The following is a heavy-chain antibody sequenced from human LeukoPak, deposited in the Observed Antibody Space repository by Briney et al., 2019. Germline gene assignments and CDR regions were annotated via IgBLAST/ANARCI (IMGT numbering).Heavy chain of an antibody. CDR2: INSDGSTT. J-gene: IGHJ4*02. D-gene: IGHD1-26*01. CDR3: ARQVNLRSGSSPGY. Sequence: GGSLRLSCAASGFTFSTYWMHWVRQAPGKGLVWVSRINSDGSTTTYADSVKGRFTISRDNAKNTLYLQMNSLRAEDPAVYYCARQVNLRSGSSPGYWGRGTLVTVSS. CDR1: GFTFSTYW. V-gene: IGHV3-74*01.